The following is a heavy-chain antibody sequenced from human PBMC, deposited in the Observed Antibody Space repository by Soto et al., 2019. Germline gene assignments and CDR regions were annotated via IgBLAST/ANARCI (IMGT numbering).Heavy chain of an antibody. V-gene: IGHV1-69*01. Sequence: QVQLVQSGAEVKKPGSSVTVSCKASGGTFSSYAISWVRQAPGQGLEWMGGIIPIFGAANYAQKFPGRVTITADESTSTAYMELSSLRSEDTAVYYCARLTTVTTARDYWGQGTLVTVSS. D-gene: IGHD4-17*01. CDR2: IIPIFGAA. J-gene: IGHJ4*02. CDR3: ARLTTVTTARDY. CDR1: GGTFSSYA.